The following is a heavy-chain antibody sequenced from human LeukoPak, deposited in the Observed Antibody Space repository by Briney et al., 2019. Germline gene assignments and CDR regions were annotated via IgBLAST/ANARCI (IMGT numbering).Heavy chain of an antibody. CDR3: ARDDTIFGVVNPRNNAFDI. J-gene: IGHJ3*02. CDR2: INHSGSA. V-gene: IGHV4-34*01. CDR1: GGTFSDYY. D-gene: IGHD3-3*01. Sequence: SETLSLTCVVYGGTFSDYYWSWVRQPPGKGLEWIGEINHSGSAKYNPSLKSRVTMSIHTSNNQFSLKLSSVTAADTAVYYCARDDTIFGVVNPRNNAFDIWGQGTMVTVSS.